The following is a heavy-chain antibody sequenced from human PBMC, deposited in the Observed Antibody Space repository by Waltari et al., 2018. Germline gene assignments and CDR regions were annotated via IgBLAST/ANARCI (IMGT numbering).Heavy chain of an antibody. CDR2: ISGSRGST. D-gene: IGHD6-13*01. CDR3: AKVVSSSWYLDY. J-gene: IGHJ4*02. Sequence: VTLLESGGGLVQPRGSLRLACAASGFTFSCYTMSWVRQAPGKGLEWVSAISGSRGSTYDADSVKGRFTISRDNSKNTLYLQMNSLRAEDTAVYYCAKVVSSSWYLDYWGQGTLVTVSS. V-gene: IGHV3-23*01. CDR1: GFTFSCYT.